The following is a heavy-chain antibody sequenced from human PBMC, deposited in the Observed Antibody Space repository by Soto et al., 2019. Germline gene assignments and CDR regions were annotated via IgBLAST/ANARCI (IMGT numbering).Heavy chain of an antibody. J-gene: IGHJ6*02. D-gene: IGHD2-2*01. CDR3: AAIVVVPAATYGMDV. CDR1: GGSISSYY. CDR2: IYYSGST. Sequence: SETLSLTCTVSGGSISSYYWSWIRQPPGKGLEWIGYIYYSGSTNYNPSLKSRVTISVDTSKNQFPLKLSSVTAADTAVYYCAAIVVVPAATYGMDVWGQGTTVTVSS. V-gene: IGHV4-59*01.